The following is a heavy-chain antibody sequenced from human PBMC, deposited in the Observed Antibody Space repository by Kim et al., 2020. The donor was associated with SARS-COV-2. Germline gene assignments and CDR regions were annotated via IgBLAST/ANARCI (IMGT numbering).Heavy chain of an antibody. J-gene: IGHJ4*02. D-gene: IGHD3-10*01. Sequence: YTPALKSRFPISVDTSTSPFALKLSSVTAADTAVYYCARGLYGSSHYFDYWGQGTLVTVSS. V-gene: IGHV4-4*09. CDR3: ARGLYGSSHYFDY.